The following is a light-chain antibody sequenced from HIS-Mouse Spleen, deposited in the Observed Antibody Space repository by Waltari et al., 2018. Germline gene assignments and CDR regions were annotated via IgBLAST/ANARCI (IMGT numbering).Light chain of an antibody. V-gene: IGLV1-47*01. CDR2: RNN. J-gene: IGLJ3*02. Sequence: QSVLTQPPSASGTPGQRVTISCSGRSSNIGSNYVSWYQQLPGTAPKPLNYRNNQRPSGVPDRFSGSKSGTSASLAISGLRSEDEADYYCAAWDDSLSGPVFGGGTKLTVL. CDR1: SSNIGSNY. CDR3: AAWDDSLSGPV.